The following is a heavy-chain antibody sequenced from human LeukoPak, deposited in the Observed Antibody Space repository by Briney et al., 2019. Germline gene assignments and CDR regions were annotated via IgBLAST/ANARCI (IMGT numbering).Heavy chain of an antibody. CDR3: ARENSNTGMLDY. CDR2: TYYRSKLYY. D-gene: IGHD1-1*01. J-gene: IGHJ4*02. Sequence: SQTLSLTCAISGDSVSSNSAAWNRIRHSPSRGLEWLRRTYYRSKLYYNYAVSVKSRITINPDTSKKQFSLQLNSVTPEDTAMYYCARENSNTGMLDYWGQGTLVTVSS. V-gene: IGHV6-1*01. CDR1: GDSVSSNSAA.